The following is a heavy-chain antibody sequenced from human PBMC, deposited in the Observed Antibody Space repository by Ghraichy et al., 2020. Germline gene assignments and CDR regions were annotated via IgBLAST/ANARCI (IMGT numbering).Heavy chain of an antibody. CDR3: ARGWVGSDY. D-gene: IGHD1-26*01. CDR1: GFTFSSNW. Sequence: GESLNISCAASGFTFSSNWMSWVRQAPGKGLEWVANIQQDGSEKHYLDSVKGRFTISRDNARNSLYLQMNSLRAEDTAVYYCARGWVGSDYWGQGTLVTVSS. J-gene: IGHJ4*02. V-gene: IGHV3-7*01. CDR2: IQQDGSEK.